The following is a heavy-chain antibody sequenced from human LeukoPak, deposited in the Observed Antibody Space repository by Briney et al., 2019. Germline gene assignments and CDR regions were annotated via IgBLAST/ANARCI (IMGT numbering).Heavy chain of an antibody. CDR1: GGTFSSYA. D-gene: IGHD4-17*01. J-gene: IGHJ4*02. CDR3: AMYGDYVENYFDY. CDR2: IIPIFGTA. Sequence: ASVKVSCKASGGTFSSYAISWVRQAPGQGLEWMGGIIPIFGTANYAQKFQGRVTITADESTSTAYMELSSLRSEDTAVYYCAMYGDYVENYFDYWGQGTLVTVSS. V-gene: IGHV1-69*13.